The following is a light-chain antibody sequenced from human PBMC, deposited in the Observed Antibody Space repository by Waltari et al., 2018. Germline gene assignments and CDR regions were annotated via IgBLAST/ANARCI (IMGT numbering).Light chain of an antibody. CDR2: GNR. CDR1: YSNIGAGYD. V-gene: IGLV1-40*01. CDR3: QSYDISLRGSRV. J-gene: IGLJ3*02. Sequence: QSVLTQPPSVSGAPGQRVTIPCTGDYSNIGAGYDEPWYQQLPGTAPKPLIYGNRNRPSGVPDRFSGSKSGTSASLAITGLQAEDEADYYCQSYDISLRGSRVFGGGTKLTVL.